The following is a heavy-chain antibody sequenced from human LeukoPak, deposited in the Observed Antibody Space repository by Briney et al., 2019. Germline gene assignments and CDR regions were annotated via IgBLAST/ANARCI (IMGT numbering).Heavy chain of an antibody. D-gene: IGHD3-9*01. J-gene: IGHJ6*04. V-gene: IGHV1-69*01. CDR2: IIPIFGTA. Sequence: SVKVSCKASGGTFSSYAISWVRQAPGQGLEWMGGIIPIFGTANYAQKFQGRVTITADESMSTAYMELSSLRSEDTAVYYCARGPLDYDILTGPYGMDVWGKGTTVTVSS. CDR3: ARGPLDYDILTGPYGMDV. CDR1: GGTFSSYA.